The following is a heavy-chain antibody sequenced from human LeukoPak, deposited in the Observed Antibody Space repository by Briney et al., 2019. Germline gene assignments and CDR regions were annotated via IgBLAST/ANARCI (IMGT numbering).Heavy chain of an antibody. CDR1: GGSISSYY. Sequence: SETLSLTCTVSGGSISSYYWSWIRQPPGKGLEWIGYIYYSGSTNYNPSLKSRVTISVDTSKNQFSLKLSSVTAADTAVYYCARGLTNGNWFDPWGQGTLVTVSS. D-gene: IGHD2-2*01. J-gene: IGHJ5*02. CDR2: IYYSGST. V-gene: IGHV4-59*12. CDR3: ARGLTNGNWFDP.